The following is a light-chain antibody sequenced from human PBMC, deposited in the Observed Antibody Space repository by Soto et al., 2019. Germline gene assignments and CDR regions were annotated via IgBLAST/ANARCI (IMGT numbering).Light chain of an antibody. V-gene: IGKV3-11*01. CDR3: QQYGNSGIT. CDR2: DAS. Sequence: EIVLTQSPATLSLSPGERATLSCRASQSVSSYLAWYQQKPGQAPRLLIYDASNRATGIPDRFSGSGSGTDFALTISRLEPEDFAVYYCQQYGNSGITFGQGTRLEIK. CDR1: QSVSSY. J-gene: IGKJ5*01.